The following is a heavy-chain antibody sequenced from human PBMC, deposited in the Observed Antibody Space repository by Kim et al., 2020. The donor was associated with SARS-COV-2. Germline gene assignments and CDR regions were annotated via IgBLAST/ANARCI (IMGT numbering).Heavy chain of an antibody. CDR3: ALQDTGDYYYYYGMDV. D-gene: IGHD7-27*01. J-gene: IGHJ6*02. Sequence: GGSLRLSCAASGFTFSSYCMHWVRQAPGKGLEWVAVISYDGSNKYYADSVKGRFTISRDNSKNTLYLQMNSLRAEDTAVYYCALQDTGDYYYYYGMDVWGQGTTVTVSS. CDR2: ISYDGSNK. CDR1: GFTFSSYC. V-gene: IGHV3-30*03.